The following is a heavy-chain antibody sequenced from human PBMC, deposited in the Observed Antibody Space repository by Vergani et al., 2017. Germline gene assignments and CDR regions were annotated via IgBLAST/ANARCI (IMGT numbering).Heavy chain of an antibody. CDR2: INPNSGGT. CDR3: ARDLYYDFWSGYYNYYYYGMDV. V-gene: IGHV1-2*02. Sequence: QVQLVQSGAEVKKPGASVKVSCKASGYTFTGYYMHWVRQAPGQGLEWMGWINPNSGGTNYAQKFQGRVTMTRDTSISTAYMELSSLRSEDTAVYYCARDLYYDFWSGYYNYYYYGMDVWGQGTTVTVSS. D-gene: IGHD3-3*01. CDR1: GYTFTGYY. J-gene: IGHJ6*02.